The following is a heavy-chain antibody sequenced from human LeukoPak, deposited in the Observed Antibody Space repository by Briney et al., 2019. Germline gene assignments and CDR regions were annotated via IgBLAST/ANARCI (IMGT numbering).Heavy chain of an antibody. CDR2: ISSSGSTI. V-gene: IGHV3-48*03. CDR3: ARDRGTYGSGSDFDY. CDR1: GFTFSSYE. J-gene: IGHJ4*02. D-gene: IGHD3-10*01. Sequence: GGSLRLSCAASGFTFSSYEMNWVRQAPGKGLEWVSYISSSGSTIYYADSVKGRFTISRDNAKNSLYLQMNSLRAEDTVVYYCARDRGTYGSGSDFDYWGQGTLVPSPQ.